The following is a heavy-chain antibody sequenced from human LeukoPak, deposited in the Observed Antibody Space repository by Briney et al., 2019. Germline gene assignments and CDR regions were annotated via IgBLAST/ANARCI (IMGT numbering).Heavy chain of an antibody. Sequence: PGGSLRLSCAASGFTFNNFAMSWVRQAPGKGLECVSIITGAGDGTYYTDSVKGRFTFSRDNSKNTLYLQMSSLRAEDTAVYYCAKEGLPSRIEGWFDPWGQGTLVTVSS. J-gene: IGHJ5*02. CDR1: GFTFNNFA. D-gene: IGHD2-21*02. V-gene: IGHV3-23*01. CDR2: ITGAGDGT. CDR3: AKEGLPSRIEGWFDP.